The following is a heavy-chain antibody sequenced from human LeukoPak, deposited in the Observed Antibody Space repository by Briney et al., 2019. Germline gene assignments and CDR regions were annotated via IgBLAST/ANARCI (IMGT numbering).Heavy chain of an antibody. Sequence: PGGSLRLSCAASGFTVSSNCMSWVRQAPGKGLEWVSVIYSGGSTYYADSVKGRFTMSRDTSKNTLYLQMNSLRAEDTAIYYCASKVECDYWGQGTLVTVSS. J-gene: IGHJ4*02. D-gene: IGHD3-3*01. V-gene: IGHV3-66*01. CDR2: IYSGGST. CDR1: GFTVSSNC. CDR3: ASKVECDY.